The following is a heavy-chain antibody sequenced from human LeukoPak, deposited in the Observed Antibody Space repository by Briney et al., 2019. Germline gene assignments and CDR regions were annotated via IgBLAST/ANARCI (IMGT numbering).Heavy chain of an antibody. CDR2: IYTSGNT. CDR1: GGSVSSYY. D-gene: IGHD3-10*01. V-gene: IGHV4-4*09. Sequence: SETLSLTCTVSGGSVSSYYWSWIRQPPGKGLEWIGYIYTSGNTNSNPSLKSRVTISGDTSKNQFSLKLRSATAADTAVYYCARHLHSDGSGSYLNWLDPWGQGILVTVSS. CDR3: ARHLHSDGSGSYLNWLDP. J-gene: IGHJ5*02.